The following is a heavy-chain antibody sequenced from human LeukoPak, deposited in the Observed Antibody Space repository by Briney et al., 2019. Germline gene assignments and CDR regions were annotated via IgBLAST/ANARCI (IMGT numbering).Heavy chain of an antibody. Sequence: PGGSLRLSCAASGFTVSSNYMTWVRQAPGKGLEWVSAISGSGGSTYYADSVKGRFTISRDNSKNTLYLQMNSLRAEDTAVYYCAKGGHYYGSGSDYWGQGTLVTVSS. D-gene: IGHD3-10*01. CDR2: ISGSGGST. CDR1: GFTVSSNY. CDR3: AKGGHYYGSGSDY. J-gene: IGHJ4*02. V-gene: IGHV3-23*01.